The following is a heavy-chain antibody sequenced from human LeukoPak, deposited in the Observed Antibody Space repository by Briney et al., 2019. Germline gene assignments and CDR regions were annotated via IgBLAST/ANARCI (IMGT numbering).Heavy chain of an antibody. D-gene: IGHD1-26*01. CDR3: AKPTDPQWARMAFES. V-gene: IGHV3-23*01. CDR1: GFTFSSYA. CDR2: ISASGDST. J-gene: IGHJ4*02. Sequence: GGSLRLSCAASGFTFSSYAMNWVRQAPGKGLEWVSVISASGDSTHYADSVKGRFTISRDSSRNTLYLQMNSLRAEDTAVYYCAKPTDPQWARMAFESWGQGTLVAVSS.